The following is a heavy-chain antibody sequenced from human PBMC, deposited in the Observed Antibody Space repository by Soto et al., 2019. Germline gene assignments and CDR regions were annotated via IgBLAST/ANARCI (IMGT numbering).Heavy chain of an antibody. Sequence: EVQLLESGGGLVQPGGSLRLSCAASGFTFSSYAMSWVRQAPGKWLEWVSSTSGSGGSTYYADSVKGRFTISRDNSKNTLWLQMSSLRAEDTALYYCAKDQRGYSSTARTDHWGQGTLVTVSS. CDR3: AKDQRGYSSTARTDH. CDR2: TSGSGGST. J-gene: IGHJ4*02. D-gene: IGHD6-19*01. V-gene: IGHV3-23*01. CDR1: GFTFSSYA.